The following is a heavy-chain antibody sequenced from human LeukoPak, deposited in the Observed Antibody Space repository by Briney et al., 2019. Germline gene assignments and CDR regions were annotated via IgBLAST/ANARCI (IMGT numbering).Heavy chain of an antibody. CDR3: ARGSGSYYDY. CDR1: GFTFSSYN. Sequence: GGSLRLSCAASGFTFSSYNMNWVHQAPGKGLEWVSYISTSSSTTNYADSVRGRFTLSRDNAKNSLYLQMNSLRDEDTAVYYCARGSGSYYDYWGQGTLVTVSS. CDR2: ISTSSSTT. V-gene: IGHV3-48*02. J-gene: IGHJ4*02. D-gene: IGHD3-10*01.